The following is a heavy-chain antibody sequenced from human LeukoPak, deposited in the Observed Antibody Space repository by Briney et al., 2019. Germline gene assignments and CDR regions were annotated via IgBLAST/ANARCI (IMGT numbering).Heavy chain of an antibody. Sequence: ASVKVSCKASGYTFTSYYMHWVRQAPGQGLEWMGIINPSGGSTSYAQKFQGRVTMTRDTSTSTVYMELSSLRSEDTAVYYCARDSLDVDTAKPFDYWGQGTLVTVSS. V-gene: IGHV1-46*01. CDR2: INPSGGST. J-gene: IGHJ4*02. CDR1: GYTFTSYY. CDR3: ARDSLDVDTAKPFDY. D-gene: IGHD5-18*01.